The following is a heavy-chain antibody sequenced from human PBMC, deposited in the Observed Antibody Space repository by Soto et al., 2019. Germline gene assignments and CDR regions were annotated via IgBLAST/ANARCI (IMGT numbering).Heavy chain of an antibody. CDR1: GFTFSSYG. CDR2: ISYDGSNK. CDR3: AKAVLRFPKRACGMDV. J-gene: IGHJ6*02. D-gene: IGHD3-3*01. V-gene: IGHV3-30*18. Sequence: PGGSLRLSCAASGFTFSSYGMHWVRQAPGKGLEWVAVISYDGSNKYYADSVKGRFTISRDNSKNTLYLQMNSLRAEDTAVYYCAKAVLRFPKRACGMDVWGQGTTVTVSS.